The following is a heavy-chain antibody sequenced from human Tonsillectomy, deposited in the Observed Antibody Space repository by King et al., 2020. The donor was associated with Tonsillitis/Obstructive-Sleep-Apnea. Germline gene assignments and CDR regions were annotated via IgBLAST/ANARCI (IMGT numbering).Heavy chain of an antibody. Sequence: VQLVESGGGVVQPGRSLRLSCAASGLTFSSYVMNWVRQAPGKGLEGLEVISYEGSNKYYADSVKGRFTISRDNSKNTLYLQMNSLRAEDTAVYYCARDGIVEYAFDIWGQGTMVTVSS. CDR1: GLTFSSYV. CDR3: ARDGIVEYAFDI. J-gene: IGHJ3*02. V-gene: IGHV3-30*01. CDR2: ISYEGSNK. D-gene: IGHD2-15*01.